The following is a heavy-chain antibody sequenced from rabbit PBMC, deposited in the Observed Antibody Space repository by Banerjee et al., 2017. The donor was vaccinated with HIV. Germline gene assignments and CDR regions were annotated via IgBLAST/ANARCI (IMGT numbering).Heavy chain of an antibody. CDR1: GFSFSSSYL. Sequence: QEQLVESGGGLVQPEGSLTLTCTASGFSFSSSYLMYWVRQAPGKGLEWIGCIYTGSSGSTHYASWVNGRFTISKTSSTTVTLQMTSLTAADTATYFCARAYASSDYIRFATRLDLWGPGTLVTVS. V-gene: IGHV1S45*01. CDR3: ARAYASSDYIRFATRLDL. CDR2: IYTGSSGST. D-gene: IGHD8-1*01. J-gene: IGHJ3*01.